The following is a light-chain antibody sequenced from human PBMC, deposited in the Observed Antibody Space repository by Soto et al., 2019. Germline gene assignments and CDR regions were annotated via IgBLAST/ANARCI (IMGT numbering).Light chain of an antibody. V-gene: IGKV3-11*01. CDR1: QSVRSN. CDR3: QQRSNWPPA. Sequence: EIVLTPSPATLSLSPVERATLSCRASQSVRSNLAWYQQKPGQAPRLLIYDASNRATGIPARFSGSGSGTDFTLTISSLEPEDFAVYYCQQRSNWPPAFGQGTKVDIK. CDR2: DAS. J-gene: IGKJ1*01.